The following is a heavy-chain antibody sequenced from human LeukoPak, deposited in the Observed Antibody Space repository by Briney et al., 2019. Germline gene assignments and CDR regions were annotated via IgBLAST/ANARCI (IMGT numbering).Heavy chain of an antibody. CDR3: ARTGIVVVPAASPWYFDL. V-gene: IGHV4-59*01. D-gene: IGHD2-2*01. CDR2: IYYSGST. Sequence: SETLSLTCTVSGGSISSYYWSWIRQPPGKGLEWIGYIYYSGSTNYNPSLKSRVTISVDTSKNQFSLKLSSVTAADTAVYYCARTGIVVVPAASPWYFDLWGRGTLVTVSS. J-gene: IGHJ2*01. CDR1: GGSISSYY.